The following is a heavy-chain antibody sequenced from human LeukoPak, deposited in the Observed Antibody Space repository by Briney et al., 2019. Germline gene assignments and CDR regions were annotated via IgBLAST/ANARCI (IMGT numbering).Heavy chain of an antibody. CDR1: GFTFSSYE. V-gene: IGHV3-48*03. CDR2: ISSSGSTI. CDR3: ARGGDYYGSGSQFDY. D-gene: IGHD3-10*01. Sequence: GGSLRLSCAASGFTFSSYEMNWVRQAPGKGLEWVSYISSSGSTIYYADSVKGRFTISRDNAKNSLYLQMNRLRAEDTAVYYCARGGDYYGSGSQFDYWGQGTLVTVSS. J-gene: IGHJ4*02.